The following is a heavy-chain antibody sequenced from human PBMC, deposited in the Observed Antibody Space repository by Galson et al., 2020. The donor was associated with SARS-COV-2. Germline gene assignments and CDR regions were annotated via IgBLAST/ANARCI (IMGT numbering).Heavy chain of an antibody. D-gene: IGHD2-2*01. CDR3: ARHRYCSSNSCQPPPGIDY. Sequence: KVSCKGSGYIFTNYWIGWVRQMPGKGLEWIGIINPRDSETTYSPSFQGQVTISADKSITTAYLQWSSLKASDTAMYYCARHRYCSSNSCQPPPGIDYWGQGTLVTVSS. J-gene: IGHJ4*02. V-gene: IGHV5-51*01. CDR1: GYIFTNYW. CDR2: INPRDSET.